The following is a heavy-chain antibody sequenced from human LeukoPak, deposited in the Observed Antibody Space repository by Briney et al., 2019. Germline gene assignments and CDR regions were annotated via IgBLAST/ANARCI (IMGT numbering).Heavy chain of an antibody. J-gene: IGHJ4*02. Sequence: SVKVSCKASGGTFSSYAISWVRQAPGQGLEWMGGIIPIFGTANYAQKFQGRVTITADESTSTAYMELSSLRSEDTAVYYCARTIAVAGTGPTFPLDYWGQGTLVTVSS. V-gene: IGHV1-69*01. D-gene: IGHD6-19*01. CDR1: GGTFSSYA. CDR2: IIPIFGTA. CDR3: ARTIAVAGTGPTFPLDY.